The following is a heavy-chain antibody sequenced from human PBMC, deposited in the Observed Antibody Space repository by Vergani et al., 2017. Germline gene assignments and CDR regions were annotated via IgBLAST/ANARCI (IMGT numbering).Heavy chain of an antibody. D-gene: IGHD3-10*01. V-gene: IGHV1-69*13. CDR1: GGTFSSYA. J-gene: IGHJ6*02. CDR2: IIPIFGTA. CDR3: ASGSDYGSESYYKDRYSYYGMDV. Sequence: QVQLVQSGAEVKKPGSSVKVSCKASGGTFSSYAISWVRQATGQGLEWMGRIIPIFGTANYAQKFQGRVTITADESTSTAYMELSSLRSEDTAVYYCASGSDYGSESYYKDRYSYYGMDVWGQGTTVTVYS.